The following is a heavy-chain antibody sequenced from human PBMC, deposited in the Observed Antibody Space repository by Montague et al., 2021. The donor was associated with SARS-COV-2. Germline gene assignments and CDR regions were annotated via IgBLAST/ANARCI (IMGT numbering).Heavy chain of an antibody. V-gene: IGHV4-39*01. CDR1: DGSISYRHYY. J-gene: IGHJ3*02. Sequence: SETLSLTCTFTDGSISYRHYYSSWIRHPPATALDWLGSIYFHGHSYYNPTLKNRASISLDTSKNQYYLKLNSVAAADTAVYYCARQPPYQTGALDIWGQGTMVT. CDR2: IYFHGHS. D-gene: IGHD2-2*01. CDR3: ARQPPYQTGALDI.